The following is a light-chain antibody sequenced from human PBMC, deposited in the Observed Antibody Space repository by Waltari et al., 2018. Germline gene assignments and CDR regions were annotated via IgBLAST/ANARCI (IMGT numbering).Light chain of an antibody. CDR2: HTA. CDR1: QDINNY. CDR3: QQYDNLPLT. Sequence: DIQMTQSPSPLSAAVGDSVTITCQASQDINNYLNWYQQKPGKAPKLLIYHTANLETGVPSRFSGSGSGTDFTFTISSLQPEDIAIYYCQQYDNLPLTIGGGTKVEIK. J-gene: IGKJ4*01. V-gene: IGKV1-33*01.